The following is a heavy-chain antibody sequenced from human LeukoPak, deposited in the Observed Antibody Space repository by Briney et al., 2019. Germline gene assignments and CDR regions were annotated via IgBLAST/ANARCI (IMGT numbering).Heavy chain of an antibody. J-gene: IGHJ4*02. D-gene: IGHD3-3*01. CDR3: AREARRSTFDY. CDR1: GGSISSYY. V-gene: IGHV4-59*01. Sequence: SETLSLTCTVSGGSISSYYWSWIRQPPGKGLEWIGYIYYSGSTNYNPSLKSRVTISVDTSKNQFSLKLSSVTAADTAVYYCAREARRSTFDYWGQGTLVTVSS. CDR2: IYYSGST.